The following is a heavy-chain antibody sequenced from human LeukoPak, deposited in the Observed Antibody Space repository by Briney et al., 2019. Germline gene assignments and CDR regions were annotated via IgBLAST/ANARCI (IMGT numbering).Heavy chain of an antibody. CDR2: ISSRGSTT. J-gene: IGHJ4*02. V-gene: IGHV3-48*03. Sequence: GGSLRLSCAASGFTFSSYEMNWVRQAPGKGLEWVSYISSRGSTTCYADSVKGRLTISRDNAKNSLYLQMNSLSAEDTAVYYCAREGSNCGGDCFIDYWGQGTLVTVSS. CDR3: AREGSNCGGDCFIDY. CDR1: GFTFSSYE. D-gene: IGHD2-21*02.